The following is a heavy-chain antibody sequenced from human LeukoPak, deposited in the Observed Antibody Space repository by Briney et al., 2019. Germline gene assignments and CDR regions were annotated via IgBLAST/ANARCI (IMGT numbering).Heavy chain of an antibody. CDR3: ARGYSYGRFDY. CDR2: IYYSGST. D-gene: IGHD5-18*01. CDR1: GGSVSSGSYY. Sequence: SETLSLTCTVSGGSVSSGSYYWSRIRQPPGKGLEWIGHIYYSGSTNYNPSLKSRVTISVDTSKNQFSLKLSSVTAADTAVYYCARGYSYGRFDYWGQGTLVTVSS. V-gene: IGHV4-61*01. J-gene: IGHJ4*02.